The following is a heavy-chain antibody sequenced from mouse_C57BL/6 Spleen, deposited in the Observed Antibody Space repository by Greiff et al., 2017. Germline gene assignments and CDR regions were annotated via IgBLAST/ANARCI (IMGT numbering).Heavy chain of an antibody. CDR1: GYTFTSYW. J-gene: IGHJ1*03. Sequence: VQLQQPGAELVMPGASVKLSCKASGYTFTSYWMHWVKQRPGQGLEWIGEIDPSDSYTNYNQKFKGKSTLTVDKSSSTAYMQLSSLTSEDSAVYYCARDPHYYGRSLYWYFDVWGTGTTVTVSS. CDR2: IDPSDSYT. V-gene: IGHV1-69*01. CDR3: ARDPHYYGRSLYWYFDV. D-gene: IGHD1-1*01.